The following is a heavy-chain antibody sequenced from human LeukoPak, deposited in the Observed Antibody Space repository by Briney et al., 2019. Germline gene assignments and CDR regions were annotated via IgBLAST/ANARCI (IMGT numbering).Heavy chain of an antibody. V-gene: IGHV4-59*01. Sequence: SETLSLTCTVSGGSISSYYWNWIRQPPGKGLEWIGYIYYSGSTNYNPSLKSRVTISVDTSKNQFSLKLSSVTAADTAVYYCARGVYDFWSGYNGPIDYWGQGTLVTVSS. CDR1: GGSISSYY. CDR2: IYYSGST. CDR3: ARGVYDFWSGYNGPIDY. D-gene: IGHD3-3*01. J-gene: IGHJ4*02.